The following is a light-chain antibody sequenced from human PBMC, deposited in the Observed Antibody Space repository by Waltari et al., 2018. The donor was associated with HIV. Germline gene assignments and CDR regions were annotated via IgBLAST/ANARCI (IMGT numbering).Light chain of an antibody. Sequence: QSALTQPASVSGSPGQSITISCPGPSSDVGGYNYVSWYQQHPGKDPKLMIYDVSNRPSGVSNRFSGSKSGNTAAPTISGLQAEDESDYYCSSYTSSSTLVVFGGGTKLTVL. CDR1: SSDVGGYNY. CDR3: SSYTSSSTLVV. CDR2: DVS. V-gene: IGLV2-14*01. J-gene: IGLJ2*01.